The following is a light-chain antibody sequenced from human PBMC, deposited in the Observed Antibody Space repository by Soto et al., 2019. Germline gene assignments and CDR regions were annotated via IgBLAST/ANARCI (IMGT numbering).Light chain of an antibody. J-gene: IGLJ1*01. CDR2: DIR. Sequence: YEVTQPPSVSVAPWQTARITCGADNIGGKSVHWYQQKPGQAPVLVVYDIRDRPSGIPERFSGSNSGNTATLTISRVEAGDEADYYCQVWDSSSDHYVFGTGTKVTVL. CDR3: QVWDSSSDHYV. CDR1: NIGGKS. V-gene: IGLV3-21*02.